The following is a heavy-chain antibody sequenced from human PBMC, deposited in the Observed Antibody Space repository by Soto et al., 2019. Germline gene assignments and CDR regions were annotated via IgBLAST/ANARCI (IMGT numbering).Heavy chain of an antibody. CDR2: IYHSGST. J-gene: IGHJ4*02. Sequence: QLQLQESGSGLVKPSQTLSLTCAVSGGSISSGGYSWSWIRQPPGKGLEWIGYIYHSGSTYYNPSLKSRVTGSVDRSKNQFSLKLSSVTAADTAVYYCARVGDYGRFVFDYWGQGTLVTVSS. CDR3: ARVGDYGRFVFDY. V-gene: IGHV4-30-2*01. D-gene: IGHD4-17*01. CDR1: GGSISSGGYS.